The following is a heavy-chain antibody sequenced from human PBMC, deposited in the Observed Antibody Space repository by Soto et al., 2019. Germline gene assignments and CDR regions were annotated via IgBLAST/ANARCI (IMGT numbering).Heavy chain of an antibody. Sequence: QITLKESGPTLVKPTQTLTLTCTFSGFSLSSSGVGVGWIRQPPGKALEWLTLIYWDDDERYSPSLKSRLTIXKAXSKDPVVLTLTNMDPVDTATYFCAHKGGRGAAMDVWGQGTTVTVSS. CDR2: IYWDDDE. D-gene: IGHD2-15*01. CDR1: GFSLSSSGVG. V-gene: IGHV2-5*02. CDR3: AHKGGRGAAMDV. J-gene: IGHJ6*02.